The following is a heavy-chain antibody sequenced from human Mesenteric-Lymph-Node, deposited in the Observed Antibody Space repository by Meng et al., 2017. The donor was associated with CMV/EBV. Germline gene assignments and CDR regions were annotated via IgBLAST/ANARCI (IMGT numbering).Heavy chain of an antibody. CDR3: ASPGCSSTNCREYFQH. Sequence: TFSNYAINWVRQAPGQGLEWMGIINPSGGSTSYAQKFQGRVTLTRDTSTSTVYMEVSSLSSEDTAVYYCASPGCSSTNCREYFQHWGQGTLVTVSS. D-gene: IGHD2-2*01. CDR1: TFSNYA. CDR2: INPSGGST. J-gene: IGHJ1*01. V-gene: IGHV1-46*01.